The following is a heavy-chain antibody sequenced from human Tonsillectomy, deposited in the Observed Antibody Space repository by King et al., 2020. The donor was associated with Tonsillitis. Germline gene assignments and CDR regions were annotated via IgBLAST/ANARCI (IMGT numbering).Heavy chain of an antibody. D-gene: IGHD3-16*02. J-gene: IGHJ4*02. Sequence: VQLVESGGGLVKPGGSLRLSCAASGFTFSNAWMNWVRQAPGKGLEWVGRIKSKTDGGPTDYAAPVKGRFTISRDDSKNTLYLQMNSLKTEDTAVYYCTTLYPDYWGQGTLVTVSS. CDR1: GFTFSNAW. CDR3: TTLYPDY. V-gene: IGHV3-15*07. CDR2: IKSKTDGGPT.